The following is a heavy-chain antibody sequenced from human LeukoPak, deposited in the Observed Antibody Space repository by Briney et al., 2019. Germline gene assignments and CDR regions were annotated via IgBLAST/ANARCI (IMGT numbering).Heavy chain of an antibody. CDR3: ARDKNSGECVSNSCYGVWPLDI. Sequence: ASVKVSCKASGGTFSINAITWVRQAPGQGLEWMGGIIPMSETPKYTQKFQGRVTIATDESTNTAYMELSSLRSEDTAVYYCARDKNSGECVSNSCYGVWPLDIWGQGTMVTVSS. J-gene: IGHJ3*02. V-gene: IGHV1-69*05. CDR1: GGTFSINA. CDR2: IIPMSETP. D-gene: IGHD2-2*01.